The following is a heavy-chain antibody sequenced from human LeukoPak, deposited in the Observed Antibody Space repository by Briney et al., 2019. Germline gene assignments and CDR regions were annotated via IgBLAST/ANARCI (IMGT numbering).Heavy chain of an antibody. CDR1: GGSISSYY. V-gene: IGHV4-59*08. CDR3: ARLKVAIDY. Sequence: SETLSLTCTVSGGSISSYYWSWIRQPPGKGLEWIGYIYYSGSTNYNPSLKSRVTISVDTSKNQFSPKLSSVTAADTAVYYRARLKVAIDYWGQGTLVTVSS. D-gene: IGHD2-15*01. J-gene: IGHJ4*02. CDR2: IYYSGST.